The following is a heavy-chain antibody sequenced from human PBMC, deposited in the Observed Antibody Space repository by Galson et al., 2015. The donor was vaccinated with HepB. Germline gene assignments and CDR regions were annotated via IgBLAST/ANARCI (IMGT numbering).Heavy chain of an antibody. CDR2: INRDGSST. CDR1: GFTFSSYW. V-gene: IGHV3-74*01. Sequence: SLRLSCAASGFTFSSYWMHWVRQAPGKGLVWVSRINRDGSSTSYADSLKGRFTISRDNAKNSLYLQINSLRVEDTAVYYCARGDYYDSSGYYTDAFDTWGQGTMVTVSS. CDR3: ARGDYYDSSGYYTDAFDT. J-gene: IGHJ3*02. D-gene: IGHD3-22*01.